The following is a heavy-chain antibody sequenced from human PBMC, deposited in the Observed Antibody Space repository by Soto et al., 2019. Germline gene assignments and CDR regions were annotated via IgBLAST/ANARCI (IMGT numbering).Heavy chain of an antibody. Sequence: ASVKVSCKASGYTFTSYYMHWLRQAPGRGLEWMGITNPSGGSTSYAQKFQGRVTMTRDTSTSTVYMELSSLRSEDTAVYYCARAMSRIAAAVSRVHRDLGRDYFDYWGQGTLVTVSS. J-gene: IGHJ4*02. CDR2: TNPSGGST. D-gene: IGHD6-13*01. CDR3: ARAMSRIAAAVSRVHRDLGRDYFDY. CDR1: GYTFTSYY. V-gene: IGHV1-46*01.